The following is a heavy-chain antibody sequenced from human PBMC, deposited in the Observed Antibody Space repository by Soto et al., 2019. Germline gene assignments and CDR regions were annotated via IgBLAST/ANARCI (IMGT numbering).Heavy chain of an antibody. CDR1: GGSISSGGYY. D-gene: IGHD3-10*01. Sequence: QVQLQESGPGLVKPSQTLSLTCTVSGGSISSGGYYWSWIRQHPGKGLEWIGYIYYIGSTRYNPSLKSRVTISVDTSKNQFSLKLSSVTAADTAVYYCARLLWFGELSGYYGMDVWGQGTTVTVSS. CDR3: ARLLWFGELSGYYGMDV. CDR2: IYYIGST. V-gene: IGHV4-31*03. J-gene: IGHJ6*02.